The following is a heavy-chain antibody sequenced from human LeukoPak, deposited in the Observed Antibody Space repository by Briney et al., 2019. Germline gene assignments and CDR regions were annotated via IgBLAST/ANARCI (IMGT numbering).Heavy chain of an antibody. V-gene: IGHV4-59*01. Sequence: SETLSLTCTVSGGSISTYYNWIRQPPGKGLEWIGYIYYSGSANYNPSLMSRVTISVDTSKNQFSLKLSSVTAADTAVYYCAREDFGGYGVDYFDYWGQGTLVTVSS. CDR3: AREDFGGYGVDYFDY. CDR2: IYYSGSA. CDR1: GGSISTYY. D-gene: IGHD5-12*01. J-gene: IGHJ4*02.